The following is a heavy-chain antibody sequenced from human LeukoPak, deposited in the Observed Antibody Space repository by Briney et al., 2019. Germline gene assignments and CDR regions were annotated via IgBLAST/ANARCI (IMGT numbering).Heavy chain of an antibody. Sequence: SETLSLTCTVSGGSISSGDYYWSWIRQPPGKGLEWIGYIYYSGSTYYNPSLKSRVTISVDTSKNQFSLKLSSVTAADTAVYYCARVQLVEGATQFHYWGQGTLVTVSS. CDR1: GGSISSGDYY. V-gene: IGHV4-30-4*01. CDR3: ARVQLVEGATQFHY. D-gene: IGHD1-26*01. CDR2: IYYSGST. J-gene: IGHJ4*02.